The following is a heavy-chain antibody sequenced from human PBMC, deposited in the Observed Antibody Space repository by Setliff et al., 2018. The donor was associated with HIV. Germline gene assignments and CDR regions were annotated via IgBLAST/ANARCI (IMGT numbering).Heavy chain of an antibody. Sequence: GGSLRLSYAASGFTFSSYAMSWVRQAPGKGLEWVSAISGSGGSTYYADSVKGRFTISRDNSKNTLYLQMNSLRAEDTAVYYCATSPAGEILGSRPFYFDYWGQGTLVTVSS. CDR3: ATSPAGEILGSRPFYFDY. D-gene: IGHD3-10*01. J-gene: IGHJ4*02. V-gene: IGHV3-23*01. CDR2: ISGSGGST. CDR1: GFTFSSYA.